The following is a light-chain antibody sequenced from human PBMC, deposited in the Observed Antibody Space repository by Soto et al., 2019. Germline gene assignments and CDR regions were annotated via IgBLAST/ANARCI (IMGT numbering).Light chain of an antibody. V-gene: IGLV1-51*02. CDR3: GTWDSSLNAGQV. J-gene: IGLJ3*02. CDR2: ETN. CDR1: SSNIGNNY. Sequence: QSVLTQPPSVSAAPGQKVTISCSGSSSNIGNNYVSWYQQFPGTAPKLLIYETNERPSGIPDRFSGSKSDTSATLGITGLQTGDEADYYCGTWDSSLNAGQVFGGGTQLTVL.